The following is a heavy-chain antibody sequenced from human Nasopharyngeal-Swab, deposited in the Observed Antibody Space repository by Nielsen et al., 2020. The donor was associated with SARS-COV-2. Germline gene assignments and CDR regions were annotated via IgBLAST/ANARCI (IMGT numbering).Heavy chain of an antibody. J-gene: IGHJ3*02. Sequence: ASVKVSCKASGYTFTSYYMHWVRQAPGQGLEWMGIINPSGGSTSYAQKFQGRVTMNRETSTSTVYMELSSLRSEDTAVYYCARDRGVNDYVWGSYRKSDAFDIWGQGTMVTVSS. CDR3: ARDRGVNDYVWGSYRKSDAFDI. V-gene: IGHV1-46*01. CDR2: INPSGGST. D-gene: IGHD3-16*02. CDR1: GYTFTSYY.